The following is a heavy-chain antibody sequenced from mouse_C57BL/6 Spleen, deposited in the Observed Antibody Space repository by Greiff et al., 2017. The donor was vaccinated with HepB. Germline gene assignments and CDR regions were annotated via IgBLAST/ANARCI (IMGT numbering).Heavy chain of an antibody. J-gene: IGHJ2*01. D-gene: IGHD2-3*01. V-gene: IGHV1-7*01. CDR3: ARLDGIYDGYPPFDY. CDR2: IYPSSGYT. CDR1: GYTFTSYW. Sequence: QVQLQQSGAELAKPGASVKLSCKASGYTFTSYWMHWVKQSPGQGLEWIGYIYPSSGYTKYNQKFKDKATLTADKSSSTAYMQLSSLTYEDSAVYYCARLDGIYDGYPPFDYWGQGTTLTVSS.